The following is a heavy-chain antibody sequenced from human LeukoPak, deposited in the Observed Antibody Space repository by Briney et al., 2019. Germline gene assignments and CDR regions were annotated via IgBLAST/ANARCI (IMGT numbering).Heavy chain of an antibody. J-gene: IGHJ4*02. CDR3: AKIAVGAGRSNDY. CDR2: ISGSGDST. Sequence: GGSLRLSCAASGFTFSTYAVNWVRQAPGKGLEWVSTISGSGDSTYYADSVKGRFTISRDNSKNTLYLQMNSLRAEDTAVYYCAKIAVGAGRSNDYWGQGTLVTVSS. D-gene: IGHD1-26*01. CDR1: GFTFSTYA. V-gene: IGHV3-23*01.